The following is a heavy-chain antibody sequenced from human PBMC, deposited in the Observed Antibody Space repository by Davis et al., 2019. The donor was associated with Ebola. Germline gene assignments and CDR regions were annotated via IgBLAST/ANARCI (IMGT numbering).Heavy chain of an antibody. D-gene: IGHD4-17*01. CDR2: IIPIFGTA. J-gene: IGHJ4*02. CDR3: ARAYHYGDYYDY. CDR1: GGTFSSYA. V-gene: IGHV1-69*13. Sequence: SVKVSCKASGGTFSSYAISWVRQAPGQGLEWMGGIIPIFGTANYAQKFQGRVTITADESTSTAYMELSSLRSDDTAVYYCARAYHYGDYYDYWGQGTLVTVSS.